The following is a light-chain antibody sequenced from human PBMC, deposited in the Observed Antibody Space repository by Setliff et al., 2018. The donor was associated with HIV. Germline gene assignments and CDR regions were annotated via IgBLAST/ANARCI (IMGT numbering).Light chain of an antibody. CDR2: DVS. Sequence: QSALTQPASVSGSPGQSTTISCTGTSSDVGAYNYVSWYQQHPGKAPKLMIFDVSNRPSGVSDRFSGSKSGNTASLTISGLQADDEADYYCSSYTSAPLYVFGTGTKVTVL. CDR3: SSYTSAPLYV. J-gene: IGLJ1*01. V-gene: IGLV2-14*01. CDR1: SSDVGAYNY.